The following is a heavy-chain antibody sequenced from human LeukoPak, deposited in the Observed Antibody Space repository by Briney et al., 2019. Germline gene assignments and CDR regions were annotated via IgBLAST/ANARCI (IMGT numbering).Heavy chain of an antibody. CDR2: ISYDGSNK. J-gene: IGHJ3*02. Sequence: GRSLRLSCAASGFTFSSYGMHWVRQAPGKGLEWVAVISYDGSNKYYADSVKGRFTISRDNSKNTLYLQMNSLRAEDTAVYYCAKEFRVVPPDAFDIWGQGTMVTVSS. V-gene: IGHV3-30*18. CDR3: AKEFRVVPPDAFDI. D-gene: IGHD2-2*01. CDR1: GFTFSSYG.